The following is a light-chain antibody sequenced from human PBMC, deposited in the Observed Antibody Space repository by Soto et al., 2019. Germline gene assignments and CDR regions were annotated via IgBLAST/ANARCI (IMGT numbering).Light chain of an antibody. CDR1: SSDVGSYDS. CDR2: EVS. V-gene: IGLV2-18*02. J-gene: IGLJ1*01. Sequence: QSALTQPPSVSGSPGQSVTISCTGTSSDVGSYDSVSWYQQPPGTVPKLMIYEVSNRPSGVPDRFSGSKSGNTASLTISGLQAEDEADYYCSSYTTSRTHVFGTGTKLTVL. CDR3: SSYTTSRTHV.